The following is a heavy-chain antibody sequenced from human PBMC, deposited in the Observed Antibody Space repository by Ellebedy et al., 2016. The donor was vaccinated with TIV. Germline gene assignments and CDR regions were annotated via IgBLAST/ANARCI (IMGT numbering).Heavy chain of an antibody. V-gene: IGHV3-23*01. CDR2: IGDTAHNT. CDR3: AKARGSSVIDYNYFGMDV. CDR1: GFTFRNDW. J-gene: IGHJ6*02. Sequence: GESLKISXAASGFTFRNDWMHWVRQAPGKGLEWVSGIGDTAHNTYYTDSVKGRFTISRDNSKNTLSLQMSSLRAEDTAVYYCAKARGSSVIDYNYFGMDVWGHGTTVTVSS. D-gene: IGHD2-21*01.